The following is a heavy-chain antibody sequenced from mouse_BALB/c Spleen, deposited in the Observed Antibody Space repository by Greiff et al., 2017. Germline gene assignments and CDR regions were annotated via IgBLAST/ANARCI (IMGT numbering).Heavy chain of an antibody. CDR2: IDPYDGGT. D-gene: IGHD1-3*01. V-gene: IGHV1S135*01. Sequence: EVQLQQSGPELVKPGASVKLSCKASGYSFTGYNMYWVKQRNGKSLVWIGNIDPYDGGTSYNQKFKGKATLTVDKSYSTAYMQLKMLTSEDSAVYYCARWSGKVVALFAYWGQGTRVTVSA. CDR3: ARWSGKVVALFAY. J-gene: IGHJ3*01. CDR1: GYSFTGYN.